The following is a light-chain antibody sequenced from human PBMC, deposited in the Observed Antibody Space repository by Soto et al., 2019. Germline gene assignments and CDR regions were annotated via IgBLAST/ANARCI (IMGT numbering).Light chain of an antibody. J-gene: IGKJ1*01. Sequence: DLQMTQSPSSLYASVGDRVTMTCRASHNIGRFLNWYQQKGGNAPKLLIYGTSNLASGVPLRFRGGGSGTDFTLTISTLQPEDFATYYCQQSFNTPLTFGQGTKVEIK. CDR2: GTS. CDR1: HNIGRF. CDR3: QQSFNTPLT. V-gene: IGKV1-39*01.